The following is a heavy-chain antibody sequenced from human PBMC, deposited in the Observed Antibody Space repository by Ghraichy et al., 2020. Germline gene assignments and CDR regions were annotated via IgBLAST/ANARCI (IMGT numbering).Heavy chain of an antibody. V-gene: IGHV3-7*01. Sequence: GGSLRLSCAASGFTFSSYWMSWVRQAPGKGLEWVANIKQDGSEKYYVDSVKGRFTISRDNAKNSLYLQMNSLRAEDTAVYYCARVGWELLSQGAFDIWGQGTMVTVSS. CDR3: ARVGWELLSQGAFDI. D-gene: IGHD1-26*01. CDR1: GFTFSSYW. CDR2: IKQDGSEK. J-gene: IGHJ3*02.